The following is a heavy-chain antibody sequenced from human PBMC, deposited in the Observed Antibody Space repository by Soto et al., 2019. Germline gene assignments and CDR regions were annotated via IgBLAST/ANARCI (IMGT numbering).Heavy chain of an antibody. Sequence: ASVKVSCKVSGYTLTELSMHWVRQAPGKGLEWMGGFDPEDGETIYAQKFQGRVTMTEDTSTDTAYMELSSLRSEDTAVYYCATEMGVGGAFDIWAKGQWSPSPQ. D-gene: IGHD2-8*01. V-gene: IGHV1-24*01. CDR2: FDPEDGET. J-gene: IGHJ3*02. CDR1: GYTLTELS. CDR3: ATEMGVGGAFDI.